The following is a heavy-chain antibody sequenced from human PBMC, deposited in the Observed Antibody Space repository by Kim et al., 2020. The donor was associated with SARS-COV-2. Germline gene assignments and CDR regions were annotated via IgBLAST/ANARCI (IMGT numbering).Heavy chain of an antibody. D-gene: IGHD3-16*01. Sequence: STTYHPSLKGGVTMSVDTSKNQFALKLSSVAAADTAGYYCARGYEGDLDYWGQGTLVTVSS. CDR3: ARGYEGDLDY. CDR2: ST. J-gene: IGHJ4*02. V-gene: IGHV4-34*01.